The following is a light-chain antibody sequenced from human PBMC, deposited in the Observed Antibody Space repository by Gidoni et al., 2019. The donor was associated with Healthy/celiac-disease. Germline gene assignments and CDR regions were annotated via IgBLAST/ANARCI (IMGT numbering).Light chain of an antibody. CDR2: DAS. CDR3: QQYDNLLPYT. V-gene: IGKV1-33*01. CDR1: QDISNY. Sequence: DIQTTQSPSSLSASVGDRVTITCQASQDISNYLNGYQQKPGKAPKLLIYDASNLETGVPSRFSGSGSGTDFTFTISSLQPEDIATYYCQQYDNLLPYTFGQGTKLEIK. J-gene: IGKJ2*01.